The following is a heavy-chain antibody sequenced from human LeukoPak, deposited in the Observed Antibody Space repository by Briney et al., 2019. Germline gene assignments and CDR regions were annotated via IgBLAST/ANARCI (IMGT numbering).Heavy chain of an antibody. CDR3: AKVLVRDAFDI. Sequence: GGSLRLSCAASGFTFSSYAMSWVRQAPGKVLEWVSAISGSCGSTYYADSVRGRFTISRDNSKNTLYLQMNSLRAEDTAVYYCAKVLVRDAFDIWGQGTMVTVSS. J-gene: IGHJ3*02. D-gene: IGHD1-26*01. CDR2: ISGSCGST. V-gene: IGHV3-23*01. CDR1: GFTFSSYA.